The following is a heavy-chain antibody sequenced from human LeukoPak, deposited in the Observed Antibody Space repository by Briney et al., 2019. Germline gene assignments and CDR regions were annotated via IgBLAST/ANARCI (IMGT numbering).Heavy chain of an antibody. CDR3: ARVSKRISGSYYLDY. D-gene: IGHD1-26*01. V-gene: IGHV4-34*01. Sequence: SETLSLTCAVYGGSFSGYYWSWIRQPPGKGLEWIGEINHSGSTNYNPSLKSRVTISVDTSKSQFSLKLSSVTAADTAMYYCARVSKRISGSYYLDYWGQGTLVTVSS. CDR1: GGSFSGYY. J-gene: IGHJ4*02. CDR2: INHSGST.